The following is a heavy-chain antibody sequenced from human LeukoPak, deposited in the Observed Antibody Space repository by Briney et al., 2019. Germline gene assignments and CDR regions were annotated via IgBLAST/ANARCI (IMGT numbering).Heavy chain of an antibody. CDR2: IYYSESI. CDR3: VVGHNYFDY. V-gene: IGHV4-59*13. J-gene: IGHJ4*02. D-gene: IGHD2-15*01. Sequence: SETLSLTCSVSGGSISSYYWSWIRQPPGEGLEWIGYIYYSESINYNPSLKSRVTISVDTSKNQLSLKLSSVTAADTAVYYCVVGHNYFDYWGQGTLVTVSS. CDR1: GGSISSYY.